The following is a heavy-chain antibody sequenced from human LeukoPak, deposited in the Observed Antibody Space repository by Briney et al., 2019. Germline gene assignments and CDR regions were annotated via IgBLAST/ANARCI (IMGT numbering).Heavy chain of an antibody. V-gene: IGHV1-2*02. Sequence: ASVKVSCKASGYTFTGYYMHWVRQAPGQGLEWMGWINPNSGGTNYAQKFQGRVTMTRDTSISTAYMELSSLRSEDTAVYYCATHSSTVTPSFDYWGQGTLVTVSS. CDR2: INPNSGGT. D-gene: IGHD4-17*01. CDR3: ATHSSTVTPSFDY. CDR1: GYTFTGYY. J-gene: IGHJ4*02.